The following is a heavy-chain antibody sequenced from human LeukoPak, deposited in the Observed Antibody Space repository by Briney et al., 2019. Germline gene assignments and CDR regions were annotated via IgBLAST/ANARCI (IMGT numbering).Heavy chain of an antibody. CDR3: ARENRYFDWSRAFDI. J-gene: IGHJ3*02. V-gene: IGHV1-69*13. Sequence: ASVKVSCKASGGTFSSYAMSWVRQAPGQGLEWMGGIIPISDSANYAQKFQGRVTITADESTSTAYMELSSLRSEDTAVYYCARENRYFDWSRAFDIWGQGTMVTVSS. CDR2: IIPISDSA. CDR1: GGTFSSYA. D-gene: IGHD3-9*01.